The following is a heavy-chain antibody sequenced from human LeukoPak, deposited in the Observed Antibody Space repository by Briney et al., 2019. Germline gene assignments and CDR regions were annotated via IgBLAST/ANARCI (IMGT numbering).Heavy chain of an antibody. Sequence: PGGSLRLSCAASGFTFSSYGMHWVRQAPGQGPEWMGWINPNGGGTNYAQKFQGRVTMTRDTSINTAYMEMSRLRSDDTAVYYCVRDVTRGGYWGQGSLVTVSS. D-gene: IGHD2-21*02. CDR1: GFTFSSYG. V-gene: IGHV1-2*02. CDR3: VRDVTRGGY. J-gene: IGHJ4*02. CDR2: INPNGGGT.